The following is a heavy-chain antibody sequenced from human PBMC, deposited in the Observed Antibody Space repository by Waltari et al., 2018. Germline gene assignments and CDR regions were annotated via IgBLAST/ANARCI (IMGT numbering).Heavy chain of an antibody. Sequence: QVQLQESGPGLVKPSETLSLTCAVSGYSLSSGSYWGWIRQPPGKGLEWIGSIYHSGSTYYNPSLKSRVTISVDTSKNQFSLKLSSVTAADTAVYYCARGWGIDYYYYMDVWGKGTTVTVSS. V-gene: IGHV4-38-2*01. CDR1: GYSLSSGSY. CDR2: IYHSGST. D-gene: IGHD6-13*01. CDR3: ARGWGIDYYYYMDV. J-gene: IGHJ6*03.